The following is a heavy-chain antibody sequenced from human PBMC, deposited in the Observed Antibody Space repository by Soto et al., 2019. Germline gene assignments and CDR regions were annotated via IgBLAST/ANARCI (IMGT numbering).Heavy chain of an antibody. Sequence: GGSLRLSCAASGFTFSSYAMSWVRQAPGKGLEWVSAISGSGGSTYYADSVKGRFTISRDNSKNTLYLQMNSLRAEDTAVYYCAKDGAAAAVWALYFDYWGQGTLVTVSS. CDR2: ISGSGGST. J-gene: IGHJ4*02. CDR1: GFTFSSYA. V-gene: IGHV3-23*01. CDR3: AKDGAAAAVWALYFDY. D-gene: IGHD6-13*01.